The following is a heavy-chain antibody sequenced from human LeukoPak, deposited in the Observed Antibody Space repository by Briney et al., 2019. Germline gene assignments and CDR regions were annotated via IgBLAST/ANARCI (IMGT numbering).Heavy chain of an antibody. CDR3: AGSSSGYFDY. V-gene: IGHV3-23*01. Sequence: GGSLRLSCAASGFSFSSNAMSWVRQAPARGLEWVSSIRGNGDTFYADSVKGRFTISRDNAKNSLYLQMNSLGAEDTAVYYCAGSSSGYFDYWGQGTLVTVSS. D-gene: IGHD6-6*01. CDR1: GFSFSSNA. J-gene: IGHJ4*02. CDR2: IRGNGDT.